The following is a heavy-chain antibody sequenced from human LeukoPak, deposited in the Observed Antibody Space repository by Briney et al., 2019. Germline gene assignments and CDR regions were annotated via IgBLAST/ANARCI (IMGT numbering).Heavy chain of an antibody. CDR1: GFTFSSYA. D-gene: IGHD3-22*01. CDR2: ISGCGGST. Sequence: GGSLRLSCAASGFTFSSYAMSWVRQAPGKGLEWVSAISGCGGSTYYADSVKGRFTISRDNSKNTLYLQMNSLRAEDTALYYCAKSSYYDTSGSYREYYFDYWGQGALVTVSS. CDR3: AKSSYYDTSGSYREYYFDY. V-gene: IGHV3-23*01. J-gene: IGHJ4*02.